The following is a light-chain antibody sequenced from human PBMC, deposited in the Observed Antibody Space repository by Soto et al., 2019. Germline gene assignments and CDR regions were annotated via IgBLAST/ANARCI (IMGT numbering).Light chain of an antibody. J-gene: IGLJ2*01. CDR1: SSNIGAGYD. Sequence: QSVLTQPPSVSGAPGQRVTISCTGSSSNIGAGYDVHWYQQLPGTAPKLLIYVNNNRPSGVPDRFSGSKSGTSASLAITGLQAEDEADYYCHSYDSSLSYVVFGGGTKLTVL. V-gene: IGLV1-40*01. CDR3: HSYDSSLSYVV. CDR2: VNN.